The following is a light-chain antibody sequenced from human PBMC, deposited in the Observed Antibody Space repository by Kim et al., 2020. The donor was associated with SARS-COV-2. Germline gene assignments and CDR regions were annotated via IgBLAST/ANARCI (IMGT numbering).Light chain of an antibody. Sequence: DIVMTQSPDSLAVSLGERATINCKSSQSVLYSSNNKNYLAWYQQKPGQPPKLLIYWASTRESGVPDRFSGSGSGTDLTLTISSLQAEDVAVYYCQQYYSTPMTFRQGTKVDI. CDR2: WAS. CDR3: QQYYSTPMT. V-gene: IGKV4-1*01. CDR1: QSVLYSSNNKNY. J-gene: IGKJ1*01.